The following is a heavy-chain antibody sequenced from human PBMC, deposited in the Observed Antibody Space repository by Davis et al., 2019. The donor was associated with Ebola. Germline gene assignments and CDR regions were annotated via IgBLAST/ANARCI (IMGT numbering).Heavy chain of an antibody. CDR3: ARDTRNTVGTLLPY. D-gene: IGHD4-23*01. CDR2: INPNSGGT. J-gene: IGHJ4*02. V-gene: IGHV1-2*02. CDR1: GYTFTSYY. Sequence: ASVKVSCKASGYTFTSYYMHWVRQAPGQGLEWMGWINPNSGGTNYAQKFQGRVTMTRDTSISTAYMELSRLRSDDTAVYYCARDTRNTVGTLLPYWGQGTLVTVSS.